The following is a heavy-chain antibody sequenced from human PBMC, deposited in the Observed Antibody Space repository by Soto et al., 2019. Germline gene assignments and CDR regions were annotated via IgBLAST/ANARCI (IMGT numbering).Heavy chain of an antibody. CDR2: FSSSSAYI. CDR1: GFTFSTFS. CDR3: ARDMRAVVGVADY. J-gene: IGHJ4*02. D-gene: IGHD1-26*01. V-gene: IGHV3-21*01. Sequence: EVQLVESGGGLVKPGGSLRLSCAASGFTFSTFSMNWLRQAPGKGLEWVASFSSSSAYIYYADSVKGRFTVSRDNAKNSLHLQMNSLRGEDTAMYFCARDMRAVVGVADYWGQGTLVSVSS.